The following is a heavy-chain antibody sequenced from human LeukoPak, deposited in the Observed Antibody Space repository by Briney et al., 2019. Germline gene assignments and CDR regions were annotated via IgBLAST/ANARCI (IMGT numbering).Heavy chain of an antibody. CDR3: ARCEGYCDY. CDR1: GGSISSYY. Sequence: PSETLSLTCTVSGGSISSYYWSWIRQPPGKGLEWIGYIYYSGSTNYNPSLKSRVTISVDTSKKQFSLKLSSVTAADTAVYYCARCEGYCDYWGQGTLVTVSS. V-gene: IGHV4-59*08. CDR2: IYYSGST. J-gene: IGHJ4*02. D-gene: IGHD2-15*01.